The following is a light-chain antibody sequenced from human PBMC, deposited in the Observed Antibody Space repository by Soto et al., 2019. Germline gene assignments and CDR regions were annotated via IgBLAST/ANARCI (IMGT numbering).Light chain of an antibody. CDR2: EVS. Sequence: QSVLTQPASVSGSPGQSITISCTGTSSDVGGYKYVSWYQQHPGKAPKLLIYEVSNRPSGISNRFSASKSDNTASLTISGLRAEDEADYYCSSYSSTSTPYVFGGGTKVTVL. V-gene: IGLV2-14*01. CDR3: SSYSSTSTPYV. CDR1: SSDVGGYKY. J-gene: IGLJ1*01.